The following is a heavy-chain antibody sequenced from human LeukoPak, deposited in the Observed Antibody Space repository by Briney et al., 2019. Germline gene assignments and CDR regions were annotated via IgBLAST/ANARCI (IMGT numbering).Heavy chain of an antibody. V-gene: IGHV1-8*01. J-gene: IGHJ4*02. CDR1: GYTFTSYD. Sequence: ASVKVSCKASGYTFTSYDINWVRQATGQGLEWMGWMNPNSGNTGYAQKFQGRVIMTRNTSISTAYMELSSLRSEDTAVYYCARQYYDSSGPQYYFDYWGQGTLVTVSS. D-gene: IGHD3-22*01. CDR3: ARQYYDSSGPQYYFDY. CDR2: MNPNSGNT.